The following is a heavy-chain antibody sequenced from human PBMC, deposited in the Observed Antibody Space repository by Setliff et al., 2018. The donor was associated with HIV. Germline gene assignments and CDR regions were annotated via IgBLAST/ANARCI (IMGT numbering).Heavy chain of an antibody. CDR3: ASASGDYEPYQY. CDR2: IIPIFGSP. J-gene: IGHJ1*01. V-gene: IGHV1-69*13. CDR1: GYTFTSYA. D-gene: IGHD4-17*01. Sequence: SVKVSCKASGYTFTSYAMNWVRQAPGQGPEWMGGIIPIFGSPQYAPQFRGRATITADESSRTAYMELTSLKSEDSAVYYCASASGDYEPYQYWGQGTLVTVSS.